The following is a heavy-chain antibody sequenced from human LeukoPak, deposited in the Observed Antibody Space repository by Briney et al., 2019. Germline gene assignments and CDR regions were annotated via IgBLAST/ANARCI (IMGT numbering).Heavy chain of an antibody. CDR2: ISSSGSTI. J-gene: IGHJ6*02. CDR3: ARAVTMVRGVNFYYYGMDV. CDR1: GFTFSSYE. V-gene: IGHV3-48*03. Sequence: GGSLRLSCAASGFTFSSYEMNWVRQAPGKGLEWVSYISSSGSTIYYADSVKGRFTISRDNAKNPLCLQMNSLRAEDTAVYYCARAVTMVRGVNFYYYGMDVWGQGTTVTVSS. D-gene: IGHD3-10*01.